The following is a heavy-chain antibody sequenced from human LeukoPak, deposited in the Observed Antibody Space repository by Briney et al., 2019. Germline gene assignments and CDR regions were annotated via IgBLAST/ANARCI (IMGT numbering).Heavy chain of an antibody. V-gene: IGHV1-18*01. J-gene: IGHJ5*02. D-gene: IGHD3-22*01. CDR3: ARLGWNTYYYDSSGYYTWFDP. CDR2: ISAYTGNT. CDR1: GYTFTSYG. Sequence: ASVKVSCKASGYTFTSYGISWVRQAPGQGLEWMGWISAYTGNTNYAQKLQGRVTMTTDTSTSTAYMELRSLRSDDTAVYYCARLGWNTYYYDSSGYYTWFDPWGQGTLVTVSS.